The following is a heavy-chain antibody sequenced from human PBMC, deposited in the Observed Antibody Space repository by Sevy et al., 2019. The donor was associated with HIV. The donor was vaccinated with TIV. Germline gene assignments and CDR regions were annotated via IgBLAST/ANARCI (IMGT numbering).Heavy chain of an antibody. CDR3: VRVRAVLLFGELPRYRFDS. D-gene: IGHD3-10*01. Sequence: RGCLRLSCVASGFTLSSYWMSWVRQVPGQGLEWVADIKQDGSDKNYLDSVKGRFTISRDNAKKSLYLQMNNLRVEDTAQYNCVRVRAVLLFGELPRYRFDSWGQGTLLRVSS. V-gene: IGHV3-7*04. CDR2: IKQDGSDK. CDR1: GFTLSSYW. J-gene: IGHJ4*02.